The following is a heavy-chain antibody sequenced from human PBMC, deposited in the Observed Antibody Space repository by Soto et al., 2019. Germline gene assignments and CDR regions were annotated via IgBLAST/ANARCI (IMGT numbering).Heavy chain of an antibody. Sequence: GGSLRLSCAASGFTFSSYSMNWVRQAPGKGLEWVSSISSSSSYIYYADSVKGRFTISRDNAKNSLYLQMNSLRAEDTAVYYFARDQNGSGSYNAFDIWGQGTMVTVSS. CDR1: GFTFSSYS. CDR2: ISSSSSYI. CDR3: ARDQNGSGSYNAFDI. D-gene: IGHD3-10*01. V-gene: IGHV3-21*01. J-gene: IGHJ3*02.